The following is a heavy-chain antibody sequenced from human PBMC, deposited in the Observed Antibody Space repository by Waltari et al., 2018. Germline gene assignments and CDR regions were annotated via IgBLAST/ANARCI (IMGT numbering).Heavy chain of an antibody. V-gene: IGHV3-43D*04. J-gene: IGHJ4*02. D-gene: IGHD1-26*01. Sequence: VQLVESGGVVAQPGGSLRLSCAASGFTFDDYAMHWVRQAPGEGLELVSLVSWDGGDTDHANSVKGRFTISRDNSKNSLFLQMNSLKPEDTALYYCVKASGGGSSPSVYFDYWGQGTLVTVSS. CDR1: GFTFDDYA. CDR2: VSWDGGDT. CDR3: VKASGGGSSPSVYFDY.